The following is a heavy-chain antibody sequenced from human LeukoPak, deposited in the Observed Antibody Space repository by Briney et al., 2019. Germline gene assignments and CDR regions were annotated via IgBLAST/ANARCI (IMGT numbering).Heavy chain of an antibody. CDR1: GYTFTGYY. CDR2: INPNSGGT. Sequence: GASVKVSCKASGYTFTGYYMHWVRQAPGQGLEWMGWINPNSGGTNYAQKFQGRVTMTRDTSISTAYMELSRLRSDDTAVYYCARDLRHRTSGSSSGVYWGQGTLVTVSS. J-gene: IGHJ4*02. CDR3: ARDLRHRTSGSSSGVY. D-gene: IGHD6-6*01. V-gene: IGHV1-2*02.